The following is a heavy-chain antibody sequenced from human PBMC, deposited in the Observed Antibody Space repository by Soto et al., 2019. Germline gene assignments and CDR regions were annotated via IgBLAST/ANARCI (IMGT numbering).Heavy chain of an antibody. D-gene: IGHD5-12*01. CDR2: FDPEDGET. V-gene: IGHV1-24*01. Sequence: ASVKVSCKVSGYTLTELSMHWVRQAPGKGLEWMGGFDPEDGETIYAQKFQGRVTMTEDTSTDTAYMELSSLRSEDTAVYYCATSLGYSGYVGFFDYWGQGTLVTVSS. J-gene: IGHJ4*02. CDR3: ATSLGYSGYVGFFDY. CDR1: GYTLTELS.